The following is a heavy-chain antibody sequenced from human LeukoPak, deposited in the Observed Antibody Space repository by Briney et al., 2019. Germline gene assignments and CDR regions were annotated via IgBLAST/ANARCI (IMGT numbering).Heavy chain of an antibody. CDR1: GFTFDDYA. J-gene: IGHJ5*02. CDR2: ISGDGGGT. CDR3: AKDREHTGYDS. V-gene: IGHV3-43*02. Sequence: TGGSLRLSYATSGFTFDDYAMHWVRQAPGKGLAWVSFISGDGGGTYYADSVKGRFTISRDNSKNTFYLQMNSLRTEDTALYYCAKDREHTGYDSWGQGTLVTVSS. D-gene: IGHD5-12*01.